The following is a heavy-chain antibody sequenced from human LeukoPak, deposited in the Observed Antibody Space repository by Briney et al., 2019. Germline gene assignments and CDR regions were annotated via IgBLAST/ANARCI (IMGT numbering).Heavy chain of an antibody. CDR3: TFSGIVVVPAAEDYYMDV. Sequence: PGGSLRLSCAASGFTFSNAWMSWVRQAPGKGLEWVGRIKSKTDGGTTDYAAPVKGRFTISRDDSKNTLYLQMNSLKTEDTAVYYCTFSGIVVVPAAEDYYMDVWGKGTTVTVSS. D-gene: IGHD2-2*01. J-gene: IGHJ6*03. CDR1: GFTFSNAW. V-gene: IGHV3-15*01. CDR2: IKSKTDGGTT.